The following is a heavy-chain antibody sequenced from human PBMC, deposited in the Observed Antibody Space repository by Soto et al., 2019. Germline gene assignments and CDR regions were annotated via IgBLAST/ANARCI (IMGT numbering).Heavy chain of an antibody. J-gene: IGHJ6*02. D-gene: IGHD6-13*01. Sequence: LGESLKISCKGSGYSFTSYWISWVRQMPGKGLEWMGRIDPSDSYTNYSPSFQGHVTISADKSISTAYLQWSSLKASDTAMYYCARRVAAAEPGGIYYYYYGMDVWGQGTTVTVSS. V-gene: IGHV5-10-1*01. CDR2: IDPSDSYT. CDR3: ARRVAAAEPGGIYYYYYGMDV. CDR1: GYSFTSYW.